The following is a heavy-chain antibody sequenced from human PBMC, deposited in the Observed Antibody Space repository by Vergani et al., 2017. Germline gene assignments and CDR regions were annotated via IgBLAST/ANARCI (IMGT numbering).Heavy chain of an antibody. CDR2: LCPSGST. Sequence: QVKLQESGPGVVKPSQTLSLTCAVSGGSISSGDHCWTWIRQRPGKGLEWIGRLCPSGSTYYNPSLKSRVTISVDTSKNQFSLKLSSVTAADTAVYYCARQSGSYYDFDYWGQGTLVTVSS. CDR3: ARQSGSYYDFDY. CDR1: GGSISSGDHC. D-gene: IGHD1-26*01. J-gene: IGHJ4*02. V-gene: IGHV4-30-2*03.